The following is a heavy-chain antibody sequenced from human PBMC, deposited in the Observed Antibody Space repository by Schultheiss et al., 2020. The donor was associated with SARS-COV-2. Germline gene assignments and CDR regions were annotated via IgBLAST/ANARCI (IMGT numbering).Heavy chain of an antibody. CDR2: INRAGSST. D-gene: IGHD2-15*01. CDR1: GFTFSSYA. V-gene: IGHV3-74*01. Sequence: GGSLRLSCAASGFTFSSYAMSWVRQAPGKGLVWVSRINRAGSSTSYADSVKGRSTISRDNAKNTLYMQMNSLRAEDTAVYYCAREVYCSGGSSCFDPWGQGALGTVSS. CDR3: AREVYCSGGSSCFDP. J-gene: IGHJ5*02.